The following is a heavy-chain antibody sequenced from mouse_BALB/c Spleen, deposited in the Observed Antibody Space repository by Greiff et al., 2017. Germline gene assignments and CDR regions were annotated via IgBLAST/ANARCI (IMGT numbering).Heavy chain of an antibody. CDR3: ARCQYGSSYDAMDY. CDR2: IYPYNGGT. D-gene: IGHD1-1*01. J-gene: IGHJ4*01. CDR1: GYTFTDYN. V-gene: IGHV1S29*02. Sequence: EVQLQQSGPELVKPGASVKISCKASGYTFTDYNMHWVKQSHGKSLEWIGYIYPYNGGTGYNQKFKSKATLTVDNSSSTAYMELRSLTSEDSAVYYCARCQYGSSYDAMDYWGQGTSVTVSS.